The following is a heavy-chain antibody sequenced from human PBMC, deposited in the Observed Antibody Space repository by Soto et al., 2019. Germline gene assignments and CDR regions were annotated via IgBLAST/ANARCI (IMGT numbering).Heavy chain of an antibody. Sequence: GGSLRLSCAASGFTFSSYGMHWVRQAPGKGLEWVAVISCDGSNKYYADSVKGRFTISRDNSKNTLCLQMNSLRAEDTAVYYCAKDYYDSSGYYYALYRRIYYYYGMDVWGQGTTVTVSS. V-gene: IGHV3-30*18. CDR1: GFTFSSYG. CDR2: ISCDGSNK. D-gene: IGHD3-22*01. J-gene: IGHJ6*02. CDR3: AKDYYDSSGYYYALYRRIYYYYGMDV.